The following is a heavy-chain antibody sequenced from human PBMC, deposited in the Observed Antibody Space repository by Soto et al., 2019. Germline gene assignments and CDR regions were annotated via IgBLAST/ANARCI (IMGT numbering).Heavy chain of an antibody. CDR2: ISYDGSNK. CDR1: GFTFSRYG. V-gene: IGHV3-30*18. D-gene: IGHD1-26*01. CDR3: AKESSHSGSYPW. Sequence: XESLRLSCAASGFTFSRYGMHWVRQAPGKGLEWVAVISYDGSNKYYADSVKGRFTISRDNSKNTLYLQMNSLRAEDTAVYYCAKESSHSGSYPWWGQGTLVTVSS. J-gene: IGHJ4*02.